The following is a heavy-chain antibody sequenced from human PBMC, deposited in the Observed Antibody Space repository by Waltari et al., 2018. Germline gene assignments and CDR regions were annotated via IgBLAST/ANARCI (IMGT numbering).Heavy chain of an antibody. CDR1: GFTFSSYG. J-gene: IGHJ4*02. CDR3: AKQLWFGELSPDY. D-gene: IGHD3-10*01. V-gene: IGHV3-30*18. CDR2: IAYEGSNK. Sequence: QVQLVESGGGVVQPGRSLRLSCAASGFTFSSYGMNWVRQAPGKGLEWVAVIAYEGSNKYYADSVKGRFTISRDNSKNTLYLQMNSLRAEDTAVYYCAKQLWFGELSPDYWGQGTLVTVSS.